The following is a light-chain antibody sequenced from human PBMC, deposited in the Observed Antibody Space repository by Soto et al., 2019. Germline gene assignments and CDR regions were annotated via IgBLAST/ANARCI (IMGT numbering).Light chain of an antibody. V-gene: IGKV1-5*03. CDR2: KAS. J-gene: IGKJ1*01. Sequence: TLSGSVGDRVTIACRASQTISSWLAWYQQKPGKAPKLLIYKASTLKSGVPSRFSGSGSGTEFTLTISSLQPDDFATYYCQHYNSYSEAFGQGTKVDIK. CDR3: QHYNSYSEA. CDR1: QTISSW.